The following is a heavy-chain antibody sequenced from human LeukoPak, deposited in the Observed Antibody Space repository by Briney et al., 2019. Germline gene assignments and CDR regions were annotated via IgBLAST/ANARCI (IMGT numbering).Heavy chain of an antibody. CDR2: ISNNGGYT. CDR3: VGTIASRGSEY. CDR1: GFTFSSSA. J-gene: IGHJ4*02. V-gene: IGHV3-23*01. D-gene: IGHD6-6*01. Sequence: GGSLRLSCAASGFTFSSSAMSWVRQAPGKGLEWVSAISNNGGYTYYADSVQGRFTVSRDNAKNTVYLQMNNLRVDDTAMYYCVGTIASRGSEYWGQGALVTVSS.